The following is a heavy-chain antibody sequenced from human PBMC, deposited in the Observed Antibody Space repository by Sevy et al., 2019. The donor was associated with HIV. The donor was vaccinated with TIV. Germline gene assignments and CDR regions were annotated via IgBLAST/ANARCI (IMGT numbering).Heavy chain of an antibody. CDR2: ISSSSSNI. CDR1: GFTFSTYD. CDR3: AREGGYTDQGMDV. D-gene: IGHD5-12*01. J-gene: IGHJ6*02. Sequence: GGSLRLSCEASGFTFSTYDMNWVRQAPGKGVEWISYISSSSSNIYYADSVKGRFTISRDNAKNSLFVQMHSLRAEDTAVYYCAREGGYTDQGMDVWGQGTTVTVSS. V-gene: IGHV3-48*01.